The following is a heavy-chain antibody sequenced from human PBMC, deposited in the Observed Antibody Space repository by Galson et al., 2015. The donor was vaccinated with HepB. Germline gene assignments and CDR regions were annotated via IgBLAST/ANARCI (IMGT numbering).Heavy chain of an antibody. D-gene: IGHD2-2*01. CDR2: INPSGGST. CDR1: GYTFTSYY. J-gene: IGHJ6*02. CDR3: ARDRVVVVPAATGVYYYYYGMDV. Sequence: SVKVSCKASGYTFTSYYMHWVRQAPGQGLEWMGIINPSGGSTSYAQKFQGRVTMTRDTSTSTVYMELSSLRSEDTAVYYCARDRVVVVPAATGVYYYYYGMDVWGQGTTVTVSS. V-gene: IGHV1-46*01.